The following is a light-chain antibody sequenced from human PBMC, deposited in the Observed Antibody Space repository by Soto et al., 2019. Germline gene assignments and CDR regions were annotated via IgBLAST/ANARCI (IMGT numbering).Light chain of an antibody. CDR2: GNS. CDR3: QSYDSSLSRSV. J-gene: IGLJ1*01. V-gene: IGLV1-40*01. CDR1: SSNIGAGYD. Sequence: QSVLTQPPSVSGAPGQRVTISCTGSSSNIGAGYDVHWYQQLPGTAPKLLIYGNSNRPSGVPDRFSGSKSGTSASLAITGLQAEDEADYYCQSYDSSLSRSVFGIGTKLT.